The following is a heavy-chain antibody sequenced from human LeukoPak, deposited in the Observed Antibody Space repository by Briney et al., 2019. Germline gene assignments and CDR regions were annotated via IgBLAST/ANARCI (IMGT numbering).Heavy chain of an antibody. Sequence: GKSLTLSCVVSGFNFDNFAMHWVRQPLGKGLEWVAVISHDGRTKYYADSMKGRITISRDNSKNTLFLQMNNLRSEDTAVYFCARPSPPGDGYNPPDHWGQGTLIAVSS. V-gene: IGHV3-30*04. D-gene: IGHD5-24*01. CDR2: ISHDGRTK. CDR3: ARPSPPGDGYNPPDH. CDR1: GFNFDNFA. J-gene: IGHJ4*02.